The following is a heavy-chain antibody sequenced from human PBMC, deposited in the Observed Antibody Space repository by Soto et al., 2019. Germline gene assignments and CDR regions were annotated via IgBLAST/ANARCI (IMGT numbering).Heavy chain of an antibody. CDR2: ISSSSSTI. V-gene: IGHV3-48*01. J-gene: IGHJ6*03. D-gene: IGHD6-19*01. CDR1: GFTLSPYS. CDR3: ARDNIAVAPVYYYYYMDV. Sequence: PGGSLRLPWAASGFTLSPYSINLFLQALGKEMEWVSYISSSSSTIYYADSVKGRFTISRDNAKNSLYLQMNSLRAEDTAVYYCARDNIAVAPVYYYYYMDVWGKGTTVTVSS.